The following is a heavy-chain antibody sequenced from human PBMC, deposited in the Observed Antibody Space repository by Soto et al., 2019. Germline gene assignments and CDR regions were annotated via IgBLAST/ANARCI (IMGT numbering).Heavy chain of an antibody. CDR3: ARSLHDYYYYYTLDV. CDR2: ISYDGSNK. J-gene: IGHJ6*02. Sequence: GGSPRLSCAASGFSFRNYALHWVRQAPGKGLEWVAIISYDGSNKNYADSVKGRFTISRDNSKNTLYLQMNSLRAEDTAVYYCARSLHDYYYYYTLDVWGQGTTVTVSS. CDR1: GFSFRNYA. D-gene: IGHD4-4*01. V-gene: IGHV3-30-3*01.